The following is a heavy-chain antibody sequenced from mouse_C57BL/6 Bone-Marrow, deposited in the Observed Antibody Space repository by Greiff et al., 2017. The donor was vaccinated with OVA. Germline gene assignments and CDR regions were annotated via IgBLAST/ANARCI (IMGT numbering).Heavy chain of an antibody. CDR2: IDPETGGT. CDR1: GYTFTDYE. V-gene: IGHV1-15*01. D-gene: IGHD2-4*01. Sequence: QVQLQQSGAELVRPGASVTLSCKASGYTFTDYEMHWVKQTPVHGLEWIGAIDPETGGTAYNQKFKGKAILTADKSSSTAYMELRSLTSEDSAVYYCTSPYYDYGGYFDVWGTGTTVTVPS. J-gene: IGHJ1*03. CDR3: TSPYYDYGGYFDV.